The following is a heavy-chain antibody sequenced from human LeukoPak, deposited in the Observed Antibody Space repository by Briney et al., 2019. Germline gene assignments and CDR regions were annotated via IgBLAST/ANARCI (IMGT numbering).Heavy chain of an antibody. Sequence: PGGSLRLSCAASGFSFSIYRMNWVRPAPGKGLEWVSYISGGSTTIHYADSVKGRFTISRDNAKNSLYLHMSSLRDEDTALYYCVRDDRDYVFDYWGRGTLVTVSS. CDR3: VRDDRDYVFDY. J-gene: IGHJ4*02. CDR2: ISGGSTTI. V-gene: IGHV3-48*02. CDR1: GFSFSIYR. D-gene: IGHD3-16*01.